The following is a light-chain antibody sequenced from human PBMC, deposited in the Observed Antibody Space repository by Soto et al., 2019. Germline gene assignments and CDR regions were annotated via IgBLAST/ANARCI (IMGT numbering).Light chain of an antibody. V-gene: IGKV3-15*01. J-gene: IGKJ2*01. CDR1: ESVNSN. Sequence: EIKMTQSPATLSVSPGERATLSCRASESVNSNLAWYQQKLGQAPRLLIYGASTRATGIPARFSGSGSGTEFTLTISSLQSEDFAVYYCQQYDSWPPMYTFGQGTKLEIK. CDR2: GAS. CDR3: QQYDSWPPMYT.